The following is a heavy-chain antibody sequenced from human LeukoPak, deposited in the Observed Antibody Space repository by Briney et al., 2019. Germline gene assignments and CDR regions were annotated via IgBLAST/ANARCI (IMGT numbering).Heavy chain of an antibody. CDR1: GGSISSDY. V-gene: IGHV4-59*01. CDR3: ARVEWGYAFDY. D-gene: IGHD5-12*01. CDR2: IYYSGST. Sequence: SETLSLTCTVSGGSISSDYWSWIRQPPGKGLEWIGYIYYSGSTNYNPSLKSRVTISVDTSKNQFSLKLSSVTAAGTAVYYCARVEWGYAFDYWGQGTLVTVSS. J-gene: IGHJ4*02.